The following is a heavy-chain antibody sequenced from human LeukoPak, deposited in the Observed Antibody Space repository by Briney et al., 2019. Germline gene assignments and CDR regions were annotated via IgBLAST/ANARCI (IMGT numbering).Heavy chain of an antibody. V-gene: IGHV3-23*01. CDR2: ISASGGSA. Sequence: GGSLRLSCAASGFTFSTYAMSWVRQAPGKGLEWVSGISASGGSADYADSVKGRFTISRDNSKNTLYLQMNSLRAEDTAVYYCASSYYYDSSGYYPHFDYWGQGTLVTVSS. CDR1: GFTFSTYA. J-gene: IGHJ4*02. D-gene: IGHD3-22*01. CDR3: ASSYYYDSSGYYPHFDY.